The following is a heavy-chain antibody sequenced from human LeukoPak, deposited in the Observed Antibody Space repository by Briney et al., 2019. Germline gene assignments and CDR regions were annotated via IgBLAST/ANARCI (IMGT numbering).Heavy chain of an antibody. D-gene: IGHD1-26*01. CDR1: GYSENFYG. CDR2: ISAQHGQT. V-gene: IGHV1-18*01. Sequence: ASVKVSCKTSGYSENFYGITWVRQVAGQGLEWMGWISAQHGQTEYAPNSQDRVTMTTDTYTNTAYMELRSLRSDDTAVYYCARAGWWELPRYAFDIWGQGTMVTVSS. J-gene: IGHJ3*02. CDR3: ARAGWWELPRYAFDI.